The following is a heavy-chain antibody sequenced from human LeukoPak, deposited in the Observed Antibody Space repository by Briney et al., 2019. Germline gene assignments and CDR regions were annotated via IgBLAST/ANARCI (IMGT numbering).Heavy chain of an antibody. V-gene: IGHV4-38-2*02. D-gene: IGHD5-12*01. CDR3: ARAGYGSDAFDI. J-gene: IGHJ3*02. CDR2: IYHSGST. CDR1: GYSISSGYY. Sequence: SETLSLTCTVSGYSISSGYYWGWIRQPPGKGLEWIGSIYHSGSTYYNPSLKSRVTLSVDTSKNQFSLKLSSVTAADTAVYYCARAGYGSDAFDIWGQGTMVTVSS.